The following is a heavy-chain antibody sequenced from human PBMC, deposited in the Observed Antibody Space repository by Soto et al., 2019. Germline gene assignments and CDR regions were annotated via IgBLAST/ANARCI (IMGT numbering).Heavy chain of an antibody. CDR3: ARYAREGERYGMDV. V-gene: IGHV1-2*04. Sequence: ASVKVSCKASGYTFTGYDMHWVRQAPGQGREWMVWINPNSGGTNYAQKFQGWVTMTRDTSISTAYMELSRLRSDDTAVYYCARYAREGERYGMDVWGQGTTVTVSS. J-gene: IGHJ6*02. CDR1: GYTFTGYD. D-gene: IGHD1-1*01. CDR2: INPNSGGT.